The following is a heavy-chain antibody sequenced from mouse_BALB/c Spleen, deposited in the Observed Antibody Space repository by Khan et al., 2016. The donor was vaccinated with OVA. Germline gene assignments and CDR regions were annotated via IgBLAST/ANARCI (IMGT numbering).Heavy chain of an antibody. CDR3: ARGGYSVFAY. D-gene: IGHD2-14*01. V-gene: IGHV1-77*01. Sequence: QVQLQQSGPELVRPGASVKMSCKASGYTFTDYIIHWVKQTTGQGLEWIGDISPGSGSTYYNEKFKGKATLTADKSSNTAYMQLRSLTSEDSAVYFFARGGYSVFAYWGQGTLVTVSA. CDR2: ISPGSGST. CDR1: GYTFTDYI. J-gene: IGHJ3*01.